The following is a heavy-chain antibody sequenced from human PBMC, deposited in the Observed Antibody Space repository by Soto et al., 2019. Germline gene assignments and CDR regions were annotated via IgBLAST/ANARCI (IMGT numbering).Heavy chain of an antibody. J-gene: IGHJ4*02. CDR2: INAGNGNT. CDR3: AVTYYDSSGYYRFDY. Sequence: ASVKVSCKASGFTFTSYAMHWVRQAPGQRLEWMGWINAGNGNTKYSQKFQGRVTNTRDTSASTAYMELSSLRSEDTAVYYCAVTYYDSSGYYRFDYWGQGTLVTVSS. D-gene: IGHD3-22*01. CDR1: GFTFTSYA. V-gene: IGHV1-3*01.